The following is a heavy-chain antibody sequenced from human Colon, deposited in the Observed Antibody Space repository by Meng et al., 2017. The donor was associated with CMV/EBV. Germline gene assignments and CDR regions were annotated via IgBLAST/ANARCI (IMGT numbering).Heavy chain of an antibody. Sequence: GESLKISCAASGFTFSNAWMSWVRQAPGKGLEWVGRIKSKTDGGTTDYAAPVKGRFTISRDDSRNTLYLQMNSLKTEDTDVYYCTTAATVSLGAFDIWGQGTMVTVSS. CDR3: TTAATVSLGAFDI. J-gene: IGHJ3*02. CDR2: IKSKTDGGTT. CDR1: GFTFSNAW. D-gene: IGHD4-11*01. V-gene: IGHV3-15*01.